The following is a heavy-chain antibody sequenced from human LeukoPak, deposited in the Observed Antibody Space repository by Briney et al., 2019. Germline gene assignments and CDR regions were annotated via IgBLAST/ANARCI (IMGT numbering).Heavy chain of an antibody. Sequence: ASVRVSCKASGYTFTDYSMHWVRQAPGQGLEWMGWINPNSGGTDYAQKFQGRVTMTRDTSISTAYMELSTLRSDDTAVYYCARGTRGSYSSIHDWGQGTLVTVSS. CDR2: INPNSGGT. V-gene: IGHV1-2*02. J-gene: IGHJ4*02. CDR3: ARGTRGSYSSIHD. D-gene: IGHD1-26*01. CDR1: GYTFTDYS.